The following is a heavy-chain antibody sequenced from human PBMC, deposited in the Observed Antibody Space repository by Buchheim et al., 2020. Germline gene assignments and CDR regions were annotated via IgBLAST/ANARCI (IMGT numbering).Heavy chain of an antibody. J-gene: IGHJ4*02. CDR3: ARASSGWVSN. CDR2: IYYSGSP. Sequence: QVQLQESGPGLVKPSQTLSLTCAVSGGSISSGGYSWSWIRQPPGKGLEWIGYIYYSGSPYYNPSLKSRVTISLDTSKNQFSLKLSSVTAADTAVYYCARASSGWVSNWGQGTL. V-gene: IGHV4-30-4*07. CDR1: GGSISSGGYS. D-gene: IGHD6-19*01.